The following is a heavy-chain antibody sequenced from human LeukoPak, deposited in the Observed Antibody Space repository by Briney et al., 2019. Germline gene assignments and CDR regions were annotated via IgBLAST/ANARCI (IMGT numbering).Heavy chain of an antibody. V-gene: IGHV3-7*04. J-gene: IGHJ4*02. CDR2: IKPDGSDQ. CDR3: ARENFQY. CDR1: GFTFSSYW. Sequence: GGSLRLSCAASGFTFSSYWMNWVRQAPGKGLEWVANIKPDGSDQYYVDSVKGRFTISRDNAKNSLYLQMNSLKAEDTAVYYCARENFQYWAQGTLVTVSS.